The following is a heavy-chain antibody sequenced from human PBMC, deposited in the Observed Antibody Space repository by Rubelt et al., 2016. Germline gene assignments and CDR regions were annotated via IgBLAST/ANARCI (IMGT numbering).Heavy chain of an antibody. J-gene: IGHJ4*02. CDR1: GFTFGGYS. V-gene: IGHV3-48*04. CDR2: ISSSSSLI. D-gene: IGHD3-16*02. CDR3: ARDRGSYRNDY. Sequence: VRPGGSLRLSCAASGFTFGGYSMNWLRQAPGKGLEWVSYISSSSSLIYYEDSVKGRFTISRDNAKNSLYLQMNSLRAADTAVYYCARDRGSYRNDYWGQGTLVTVSS.